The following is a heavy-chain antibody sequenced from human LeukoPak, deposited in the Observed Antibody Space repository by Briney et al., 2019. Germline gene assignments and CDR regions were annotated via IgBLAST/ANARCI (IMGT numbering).Heavy chain of an antibody. D-gene: IGHD6-19*01. CDR3: ARCSSGPLDY. V-gene: IGHV3-21*01. CDR2: ISSSSSYI. CDR1: GFTFSSYS. J-gene: IGHJ4*02. Sequence: SGGSLRLSCAASGFTFSSYSMNWVRQAPGKGLEWVSSISSSSSYIYYADSVKGRFTISRDNAKNSLYLQMNSLRAEDTAVHYCARCSSGPLDYWGQGTLVTVSS.